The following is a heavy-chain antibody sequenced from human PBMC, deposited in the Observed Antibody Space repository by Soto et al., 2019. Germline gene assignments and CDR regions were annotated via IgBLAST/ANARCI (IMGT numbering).Heavy chain of an antibody. CDR3: ARHEIPYYDFWSGYSPDYYMDV. Sequence: PSETLSLTCTVSGGSISSFYWSWIRQPPGKGLEWIGYIYYSGSTNYNPSLKSRVTISVDTSKNQFSLKLSSVTAADTAVYYCARHEIPYYDFWSGYSPDYYMDVWGKGTTVTVSS. CDR2: IYYSGST. CDR1: GGSISSFY. D-gene: IGHD3-3*01. V-gene: IGHV4-59*08. J-gene: IGHJ6*03.